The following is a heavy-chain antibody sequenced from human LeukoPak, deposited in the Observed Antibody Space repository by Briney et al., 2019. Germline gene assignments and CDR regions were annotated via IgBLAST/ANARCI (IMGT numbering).Heavy chain of an antibody. J-gene: IGHJ4*02. Sequence: GASVKVSCKASGGTFSSYAISWVRQAPGQGLEWMGGINPNSGGTNYAQKFQGRVTMTRDTSISTAYMELSRLRSDDTAVYYCARVDGGAVVFDYWGQGTLVTVSS. D-gene: IGHD6-19*01. CDR1: GGTFSSYA. V-gene: IGHV1-2*02. CDR2: INPNSGGT. CDR3: ARVDGGAVVFDY.